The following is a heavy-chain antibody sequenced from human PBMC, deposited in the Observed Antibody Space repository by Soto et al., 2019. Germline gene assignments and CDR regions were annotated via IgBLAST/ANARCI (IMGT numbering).Heavy chain of an antibody. Sequence: QVQLVQSGPEMKKPGSAVKVSCKASGGTFNTYAMNWVRQVPVQGREWMGGIFPMFDVPRYAQKFQGRVTITLDESSTTAYMDLSSLRFDDTAVYYCARSVGSGGVIGGFDYWGQGTLVSV. V-gene: IGHV1-69*19. CDR2: IFPMFDVP. CDR3: ARSVGSGGVIGGFDY. CDR1: GGTFNTYA. J-gene: IGHJ4*02. D-gene: IGHD3-16*02.